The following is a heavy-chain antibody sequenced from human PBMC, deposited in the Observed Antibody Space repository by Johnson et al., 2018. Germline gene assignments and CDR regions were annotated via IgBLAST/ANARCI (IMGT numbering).Heavy chain of an antibody. CDR2: ISYDGSNT. V-gene: IGHV3-30*18. J-gene: IGHJ3*02. CDR1: GFTFSSYG. Sequence: QVQLVQSGGGVVQPGRSLRLSCAASGFTFSSYGMHWVRQAPGKGLEWVAVISYDGSNTYYADSLKGRLTISRDNPKNTLYVQVNSLRGEDRAVYYCAKDSGGRDKRGLTNVVDIWGLGTMVTVSS. CDR3: AKDSGGRDKRGLTNVVDI. D-gene: IGHD3-10*01.